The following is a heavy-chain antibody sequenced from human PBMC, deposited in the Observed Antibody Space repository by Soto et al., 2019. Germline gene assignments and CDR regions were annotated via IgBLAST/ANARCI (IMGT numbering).Heavy chain of an antibody. CDR2: IDPSDSYT. D-gene: IGHD6-19*01. Sequence: GESLKISCKVSGYSFTSYWISWVRQMPGKGLEWMGRIDPSDSYTNYSPSFQGHVTISADKSISTAYLQWSSLKASDTAMYYCARGIEQWLVSDYWGQGTLVTVSS. J-gene: IGHJ4*02. CDR3: ARGIEQWLVSDY. CDR1: GYSFTSYW. V-gene: IGHV5-10-1*01.